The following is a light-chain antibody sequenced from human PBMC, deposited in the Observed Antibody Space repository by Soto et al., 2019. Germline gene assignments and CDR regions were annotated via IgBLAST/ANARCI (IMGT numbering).Light chain of an antibody. CDR2: SNN. J-gene: IGLJ2*01. Sequence: QLVLTQPPSVSGAPGQRVTISCTGSSSNIGTGYEVHWYQQLPGTAPKLLIYSNNNRPSGVPDRFSGSKSGTSASLAITGLQAEDEADYYCQSYDSSLRVVFGGGTKLTVL. V-gene: IGLV1-40*01. CDR1: SSNIGTGYE. CDR3: QSYDSSLRVV.